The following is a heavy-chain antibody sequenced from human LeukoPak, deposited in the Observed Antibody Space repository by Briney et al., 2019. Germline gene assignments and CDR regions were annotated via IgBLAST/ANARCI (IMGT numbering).Heavy chain of an antibody. D-gene: IGHD4-17*01. CDR2: ISSSGSII. J-gene: IGHJ6*03. Sequence: PGGSLRLSCAASGFTFSDYYMSWIRQAPGKGLERVSYISSSGSIIYYADSVKGRFAMSRDNTKNSLYLQMNSLRAEDTAVYYCARGSLGTTTVTYSYYYYMDVWGKGTTVIVSS. CDR3: ARGSLGTTTVTYSYYYYMDV. CDR1: GFTFSDYY. V-gene: IGHV3-11*01.